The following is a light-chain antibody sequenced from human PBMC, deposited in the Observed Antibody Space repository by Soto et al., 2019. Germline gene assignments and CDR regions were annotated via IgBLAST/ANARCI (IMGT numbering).Light chain of an antibody. CDR3: CSYAGSNNFPYV. CDR1: SNDVGGYYY. J-gene: IGLJ1*01. V-gene: IGLV2-8*01. CDR2: EVS. Sequence: QSALTQPPSAAGPPGQSVTISCPGTSNDVGGYYYVSWYQQHPGKAPKLMIYEVSKRPSGVPDRFSGSKSGNTASLTVSGLQAEDEADDYCCSYAGSNNFPYVFGTGPKVTVL.